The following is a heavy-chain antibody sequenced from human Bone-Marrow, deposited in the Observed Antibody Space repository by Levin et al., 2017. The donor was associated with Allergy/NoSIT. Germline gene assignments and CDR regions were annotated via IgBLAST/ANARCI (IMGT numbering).Heavy chain of an antibody. CDR2: INTNTGNP. D-gene: IGHD2-2*01. J-gene: IGHJ6*03. CDR3: ARVVPAAYYYYYMDV. CDR1: GYTFTSYA. V-gene: IGHV7-4-1*02. Sequence: ASVKVSCKASGYTFTSYAMNWVRQAPGQGLEWMGWINTNTGNPTYAQGFTGRFVFSLDTSVSTAYLQISSLKAEDTAVYYCARVVPAAYYYYYMDVWGKGTTVTVSS.